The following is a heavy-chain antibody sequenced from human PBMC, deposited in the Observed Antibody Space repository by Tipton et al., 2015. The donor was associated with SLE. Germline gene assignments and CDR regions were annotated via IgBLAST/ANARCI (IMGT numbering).Heavy chain of an antibody. V-gene: IGHV4-39*01. CDR2: IYYSSST. CDR1: GGSISSSCYY. Sequence: TLSLTCTVSGGSISSSCYYWARIRRPPGMGLGWIGSIYYSSSTYYNLALQSRVTLSVYTSKNQFSLKLSTVAAADTAVYYSARRGYSYAVDYWGQGALVTVPS. D-gene: IGHD5-18*01. CDR3: ARRGYSYAVDY. J-gene: IGHJ4*01.